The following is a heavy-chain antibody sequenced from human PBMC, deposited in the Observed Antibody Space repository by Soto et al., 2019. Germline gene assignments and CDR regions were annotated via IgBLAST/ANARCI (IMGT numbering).Heavy chain of an antibody. CDR3: ARGPGGPDGPGDY. Sequence: PSETLSLTCTVSGGSISSYYWSWIRQPPGKGLEWIGYIYYSGSTNYNPSLKSRVTISVDTSASTAYMELSSLRSEDTAVYYCARGPGGPDGPGDYWGQGTLVTVSS. V-gene: IGHV4-59*01. J-gene: IGHJ4*02. CDR2: IYYSGST. CDR1: GGSISSYY. D-gene: IGHD2-15*01.